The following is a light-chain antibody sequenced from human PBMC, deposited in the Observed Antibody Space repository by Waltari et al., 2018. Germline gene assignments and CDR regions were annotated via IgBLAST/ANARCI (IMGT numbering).Light chain of an antibody. V-gene: IGKV1-33*01. CDR3: QQYDILPLT. CDR2: DAS. CDR1: HDISNC. Sequence: DIQMTQSPSSLSAYVGDRVTITCQASHDISNCLNWYQQKPGKAPKCLIYDASNLEAGVPSRFSGSGSGTHFTLTISSLQPEDIATYYCQQYDILPLTFGPGTKVEIK. J-gene: IGKJ3*01.